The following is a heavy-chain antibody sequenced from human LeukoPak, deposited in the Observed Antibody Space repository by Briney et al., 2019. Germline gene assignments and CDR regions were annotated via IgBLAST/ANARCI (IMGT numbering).Heavy chain of an antibody. CDR3: AKIVQFTAATGTGLDY. CDR1: GFTFSYYG. D-gene: IGHD6-13*01. CDR2: IWHDASYL. J-gene: IGHJ4*02. V-gene: IGHV3-33*06. Sequence: GGSLRLSCAASGFTFSYYGMHWVRQAPGKGLDWVAVIWHDASYLYYADSVKGRFTISRDNSKNTMYLQMNNLRAEDTAVYYCAKIVQFTAATGTGLDYWGQGTLVTVSP.